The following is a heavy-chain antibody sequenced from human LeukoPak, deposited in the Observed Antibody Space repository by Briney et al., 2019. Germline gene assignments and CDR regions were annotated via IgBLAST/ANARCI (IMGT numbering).Heavy chain of an antibody. V-gene: IGHV4-30-4*08. D-gene: IGHD3-3*01. CDR2: IYYSGST. CDR1: GGSFSGYY. CDR3: ATAGTYYDFWSGPFDY. Sequence: SETLSLTCAVYGGSFSGYYWSWIRQPPGKGLEWIGYIYYSGSTYYNPSLRSRVTISVDTSKNQFSLKLSSVTAADTAVYYCATAGTYYDFWSGPFDYWGQGTLVTVSS. J-gene: IGHJ4*02.